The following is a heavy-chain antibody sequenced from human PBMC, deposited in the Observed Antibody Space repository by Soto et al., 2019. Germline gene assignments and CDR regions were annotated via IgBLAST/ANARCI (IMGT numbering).Heavy chain of an antibody. Sequence: TGGSLRLSCAASGFTFAHQAMSWVRQAPGTGLEWVSAVSGSGGGTYYADSVRGRFTISRDNSKNTLSLQMNSLRVEDTAIYYCVREGGDSSSSVDNYFDYWGQGALVTV. CDR1: GFTFAHQA. CDR3: VREGGDSSSSVDNYFDY. V-gene: IGHV3-23*01. J-gene: IGHJ4*02. CDR2: VSGSGGGT. D-gene: IGHD6-19*01.